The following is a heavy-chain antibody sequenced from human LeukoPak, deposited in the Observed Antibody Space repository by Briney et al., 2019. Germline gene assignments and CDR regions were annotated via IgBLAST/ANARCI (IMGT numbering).Heavy chain of an antibody. V-gene: IGHV1-2*02. CDR2: IKPNSDDT. J-gene: IGHJ4*02. CDR1: GYTFTGYY. Sequence: ASVNVSCKASGYTFTGYYIHWVRQAPGQGLEWMGWIKPNSDDTNYAQKFQGRVTMTRDTSISTAYMELSSLRSDDTAVYYCARDMEGYCWSTSCRLDFWGQGTLLTVSP. D-gene: IGHD2-2*01. CDR3: ARDMEGYCWSTSCRLDF.